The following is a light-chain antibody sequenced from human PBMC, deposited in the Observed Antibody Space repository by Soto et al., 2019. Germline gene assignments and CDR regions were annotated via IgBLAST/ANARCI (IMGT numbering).Light chain of an antibody. CDR2: DVS. CDR3: SSYTSSSIYV. J-gene: IGLJ1*01. V-gene: IGLV2-14*01. Sequence: QSALTQPASVSGSPGQSITISCTGTSSDVGGYNYVSWYQQHPGKAPKLMIYDVSNRPSGVSNRFSGSKSGNTASLNISGLQAEDEADYYCSSYTSSSIYVFGTGTKVTVL. CDR1: SSDVGGYNY.